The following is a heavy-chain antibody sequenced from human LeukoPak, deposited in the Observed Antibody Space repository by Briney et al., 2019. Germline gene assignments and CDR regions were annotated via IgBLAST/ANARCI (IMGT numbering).Heavy chain of an antibody. CDR3: ARLAVAEDDY. V-gene: IGHV3-21*01. J-gene: IGHJ4*02. CDR1: GVTFSGDS. CDR2: ISSTSSYI. Sequence: RGSLRLSCAASGVTFSGDSTSSGCQGPGGGLEWGSSISSTSSYISYADSVKGRFTNSRDNAKNSLYLQMNSLRAEDTAVYYCARLAVAEDDYWGQGTLVTVSS. D-gene: IGHD2-15*01.